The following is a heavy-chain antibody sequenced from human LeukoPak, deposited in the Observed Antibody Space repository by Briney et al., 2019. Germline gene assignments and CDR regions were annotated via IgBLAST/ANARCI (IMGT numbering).Heavy chain of an antibody. J-gene: IGHJ4*02. D-gene: IGHD3-3*01. CDR3: AKAWGTPHDF. CDR2: INSDGSTT. Sequence: GGSLRLSCAASGFTFTSYWMHRVRQAPGKGLVWVSRINSDGSTTNYADSVKGRFTISRDNAKNTLYLQMNSLRGEDTAVYYCAKAWGTPHDFWSQGTLVTVPS. CDR1: GFTFTSYW. V-gene: IGHV3-74*01.